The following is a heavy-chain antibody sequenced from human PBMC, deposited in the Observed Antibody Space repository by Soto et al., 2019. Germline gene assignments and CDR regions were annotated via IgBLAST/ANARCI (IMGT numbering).Heavy chain of an antibody. V-gene: IGHV3-23*01. J-gene: IGHJ4*02. CDR3: AKDRQFRSYYESAGHYNN. Sequence: EVQLLESGGGLAQPGGSLRLSCVAPGFTFKNYDMRWVRQAPGKGLEWVSGISGSGGVTYYADSVKGRFTISRDNAKNTLYLQMNSLRANDTAVYYCAKDRQFRSYYESAGHYNNWGQGTLVTVSS. CDR2: ISGSGGVT. D-gene: IGHD3-10*01. CDR1: GFTFKNYD.